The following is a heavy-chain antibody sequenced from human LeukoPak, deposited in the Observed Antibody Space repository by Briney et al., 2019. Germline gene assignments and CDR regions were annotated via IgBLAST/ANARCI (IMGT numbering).Heavy chain of an antibody. V-gene: IGHV4-31*03. CDR2: IYYSGST. D-gene: IGHD6-13*01. CDR3: ASLGRVAAYRRGWFDP. Sequence: SQTLSLTCTVSGGSISSGGYYWSWIRQHPGKGLEWIGYIYYSGSTYYNPSLKSRVTISVDTSKNQFSLKLSSVAAAHTAVYYCASLGRVAAYRRGWFDPWGQGTLVTVSS. J-gene: IGHJ5*02. CDR1: GGSISSGGYY.